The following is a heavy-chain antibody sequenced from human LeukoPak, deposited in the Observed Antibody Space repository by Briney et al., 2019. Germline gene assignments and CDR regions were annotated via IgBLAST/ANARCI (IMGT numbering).Heavy chain of an antibody. V-gene: IGHV3-74*01. CDR1: GNYW. Sequence: QPGGSLRLSCAASGNYWMHWVRQVPGKGLVWVSHIHSDGSWTSYADSVKGRFTISRDNSKNTLYLQMNSLRAEDTAVYYCAKDLPPGYYYDSSGPPLDYWGQGTLVTVSS. CDR3: AKDLPPGYYYDSSGPPLDY. D-gene: IGHD3-22*01. J-gene: IGHJ4*02. CDR2: IHSDGSWT.